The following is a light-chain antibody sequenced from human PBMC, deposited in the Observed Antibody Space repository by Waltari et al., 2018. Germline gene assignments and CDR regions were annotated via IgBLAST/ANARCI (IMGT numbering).Light chain of an antibody. Sequence: EVVMTQSPATLSVSPGERAALSCRASQSVSNNLAWYQQKPGQAPRLLIQEASTRATGTPARFSGSGSGTEFTLTINSLQSEDFAVYYCQQYHNWPRGSFGQGTKLEI. CDR2: EAS. J-gene: IGKJ2*03. CDR3: QQYHNWPRGS. V-gene: IGKV3-15*01. CDR1: QSVSNN.